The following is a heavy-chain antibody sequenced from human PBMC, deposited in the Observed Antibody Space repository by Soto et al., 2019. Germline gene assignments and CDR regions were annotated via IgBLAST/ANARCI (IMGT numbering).Heavy chain of an antibody. J-gene: IGHJ4*02. Sequence: LSLTCSVSDDSITGYYCSWIRQPAGKGLEWIGRIYTSGDTNYNPSLKSRVTMSVDTSKNQFSLKMSSVTAADTAVYYCAREYTKIVDGPTAFYFDYWGQGTLVTVSS. CDR2: IYTSGDT. V-gene: IGHV4-4*07. D-gene: IGHD6-19*01. CDR1: DDSITGYY. CDR3: AREYTKIVDGPTAFYFDY.